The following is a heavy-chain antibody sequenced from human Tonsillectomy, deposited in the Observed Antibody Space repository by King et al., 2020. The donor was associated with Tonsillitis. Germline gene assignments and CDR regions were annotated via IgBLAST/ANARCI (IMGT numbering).Heavy chain of an antibody. CDR1: GFTFGDYA. CDR3: TREKRYSSSWVDY. J-gene: IGHJ4*02. V-gene: IGHV3-49*03. D-gene: IGHD6-13*01. CDR2: IRSKAYGGTT. Sequence: EVQLVESGGGLVQTGRSLRLSCTASGFTFGDYAMSWFRQAPGKGLEWVGFIRSKAYGGTTEYAASVKGRFTISRDDSKSIAYLQMNSLKTEDTAVYYCTREKRYSSSWVDYWGQGTLVTVSS.